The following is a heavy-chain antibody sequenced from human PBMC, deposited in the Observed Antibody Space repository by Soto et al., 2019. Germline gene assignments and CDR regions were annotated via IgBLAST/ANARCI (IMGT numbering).Heavy chain of an antibody. CDR2: IIPIFGTA. D-gene: IGHD6-19*01. CDR1: RVAFSKFI. CDR3: AKVRYSSPMGYYYGMDV. Sequence: SVKVSCKASRVAFSKFIVTWVRQAPGLGLEWVGGIIPIFGTANYAQKFQGRVTITADESTSTSYMEVNNLRSEDTAVYYCAKVRYSSPMGYYYGMDVWGQGTTGTVSS. J-gene: IGHJ6*02. V-gene: IGHV1-69*13.